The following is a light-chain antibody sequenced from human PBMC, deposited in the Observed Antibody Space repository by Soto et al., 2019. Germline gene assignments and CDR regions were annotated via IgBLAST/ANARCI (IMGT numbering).Light chain of an antibody. CDR2: DVS. Sequence: QSVLTQPASVSGSPGQSITISCTGTSSDVGGYNYVSWYQQHPGKAPKLMIYDVSNRPSGVSNRFSGSKSGNTASLTISGLQADDEADYYCSSYASSSPLYVFGTGTKVTVL. V-gene: IGLV2-14*01. CDR1: SSDVGGYNY. J-gene: IGLJ1*01. CDR3: SSYASSSPLYV.